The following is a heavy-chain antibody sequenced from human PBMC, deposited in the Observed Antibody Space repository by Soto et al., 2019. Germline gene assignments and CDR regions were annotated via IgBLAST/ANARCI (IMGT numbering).Heavy chain of an antibody. Sequence: SETLSLTCTVSGVSISNSSYYWGWIRRPPGKGLEWIGTIYYSGITYYNPSLKSRVTISVDTSKNQFSLKLTSVTAADTAVYYCARHGSNWGQGTLVT. CDR2: IYYSGIT. J-gene: IGHJ4*02. CDR3: ARHGSN. V-gene: IGHV4-39*01. CDR1: GVSISNSSYY.